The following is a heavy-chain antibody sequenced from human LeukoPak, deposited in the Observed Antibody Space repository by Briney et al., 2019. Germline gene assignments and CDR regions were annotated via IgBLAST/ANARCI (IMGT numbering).Heavy chain of an antibody. CDR2: ISGSGGST. CDR3: ARHPDYYYDSSGYRSGMDV. Sequence: PGGSLRLSCAASGFTFSSYAMSWVRQAPGKGLEWVSAISGSGGSTYYADSVKGRFTISRDNSKNTLYLQMNSLRDEDTAVYYCARHPDYYYDSSGYRSGMDVWGQGTTVTVSS. D-gene: IGHD3-22*01. J-gene: IGHJ6*02. CDR1: GFTFSSYA. V-gene: IGHV3-23*01.